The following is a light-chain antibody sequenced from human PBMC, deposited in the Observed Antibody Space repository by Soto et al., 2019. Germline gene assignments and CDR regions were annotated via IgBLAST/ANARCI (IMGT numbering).Light chain of an antibody. CDR2: AAS. V-gene: IGKV1-39*01. J-gene: IGKJ5*01. CDR3: QQSYSTPIT. Sequence: DIQMTQSPSSLSASVGDRVTITCRASQSITSYLNWYQQKPGKAPKVLIYAASNLESGVPSRLSGSGSGTDFTLTISSLQPEDFATYYCQQSYSTPITFGQGTRLEIK. CDR1: QSITSY.